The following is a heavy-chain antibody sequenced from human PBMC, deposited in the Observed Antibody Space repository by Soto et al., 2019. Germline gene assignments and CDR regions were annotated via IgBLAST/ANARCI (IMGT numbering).Heavy chain of an antibody. CDR3: ARVDCSGVSCYYYYGMDV. CDR1: GYTFTSYG. V-gene: IGHV1-18*01. CDR2: IGAYNGNT. Sequence: ASVKVSCKASGYTFTSYGISWLRQAPGQGLEWIGWIGAYNGNTNYAPKLQGRVTMTTDTSTSTAYMELRSLRSDDTAVYYFARVDCSGVSCYYYYGMDVWGQETTVTVSS. J-gene: IGHJ6*02. D-gene: IGHD2-15*01.